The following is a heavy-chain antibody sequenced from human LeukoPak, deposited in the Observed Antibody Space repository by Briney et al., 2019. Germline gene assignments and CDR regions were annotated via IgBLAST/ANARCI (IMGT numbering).Heavy chain of an antibody. CDR2: ISYDGSNK. CDR3: ARGWGYTYGYFDY. D-gene: IGHD2-8*01. Sequence: PGRSLRLSCAASGFTFSSYAMHWVRQAPGKGLEWVAVISYDGSNKYYADSVKGRFTISRDNSKNTLYLQMNSLRAEDTAVYYCARGWGYTYGYFDYWGQGTLVTVSS. V-gene: IGHV3-30-3*01. J-gene: IGHJ4*02. CDR1: GFTFSSYA.